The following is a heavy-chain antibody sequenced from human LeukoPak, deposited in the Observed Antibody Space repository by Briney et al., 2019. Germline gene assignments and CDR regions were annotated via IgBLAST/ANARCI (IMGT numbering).Heavy chain of an antibody. CDR1: GFTFSNFA. Sequence: GGSLRLSCAASGFTFSNFAIHWAGQAPGRGLEWVAVILYDGRNKYYGDSVEGRFTISRDNAKNSLYLQMDSLRAEDTAVYYCARGGPAAMLDYWGQGTLVTVSS. J-gene: IGHJ4*02. V-gene: IGHV3-30*03. CDR2: ILYDGRNK. CDR3: ARGGPAAMLDY. D-gene: IGHD2-2*01.